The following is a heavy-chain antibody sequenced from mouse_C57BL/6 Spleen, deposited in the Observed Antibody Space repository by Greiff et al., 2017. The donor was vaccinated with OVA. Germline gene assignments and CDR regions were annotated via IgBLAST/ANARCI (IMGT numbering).Heavy chain of an antibody. D-gene: IGHD3-2*02. Sequence: VQLQQSGAELARPGASVKLSCKASGYTFTSYGISWVKQRTGQGLEWIGEIYPRSGNTYYNEKFKGKATLTADKSSSTAYMELRRLTSEDSAVYFCARRGAQAFFDYWGQGTTLTVSS. V-gene: IGHV1-81*01. CDR1: GYTFTSYG. CDR2: IYPRSGNT. CDR3: ARRGAQAFFDY. J-gene: IGHJ2*01.